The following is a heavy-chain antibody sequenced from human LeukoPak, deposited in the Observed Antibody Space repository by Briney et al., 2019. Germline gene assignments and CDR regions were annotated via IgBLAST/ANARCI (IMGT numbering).Heavy chain of an antibody. CDR3: AAGEEDYGDFNWFDP. J-gene: IGHJ5*02. CDR1: GGSISSGSYY. Sequence: SQTLSLTCTVSGGSISSGSYYWSWIRQPAGKGLEWIGRIYTSGSTNYNPSLKSRVTISVDTSKNQFSLKLSPVTAADTAVYYCAAGEEDYGDFNWFDPWGQGTLVTVSS. V-gene: IGHV4-61*02. CDR2: IYTSGST. D-gene: IGHD4-17*01.